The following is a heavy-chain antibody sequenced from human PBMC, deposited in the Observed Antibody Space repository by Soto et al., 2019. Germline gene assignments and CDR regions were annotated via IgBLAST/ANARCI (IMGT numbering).Heavy chain of an antibody. J-gene: IGHJ6*02. Sequence: ASVKVSCKASGHTFTGYYMNWVRQAPGQGLEWMGWINPNSGGTNYAQKFQGRVTMTRDTSISTAYMELSRLRSDDTAVYYCARGGGGITEAGPGYYGMDVWGQGTRVTVSS. CDR3: ARGGGGITEAGPGYYGMDV. CDR2: INPNSGGT. V-gene: IGHV1-2*02. D-gene: IGHD6-13*01. CDR1: GHTFTGYY.